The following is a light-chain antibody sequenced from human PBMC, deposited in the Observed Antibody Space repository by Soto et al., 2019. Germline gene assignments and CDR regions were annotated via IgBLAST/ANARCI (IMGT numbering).Light chain of an antibody. CDR3: MQGLQTPLT. Sequence: DIVMTQSPLSLPVTPGEPASISCRSSQSLLGGNGKNYLDWYLQKPGQSPQLLIYLGSNRASGVPDRFSGTGSGTEFTLRITRVEAEDVGVYYCMQGLQTPLTFSGGTKVEIK. J-gene: IGKJ4*01. V-gene: IGKV2-28*01. CDR2: LGS. CDR1: QSLLGGNGKNY.